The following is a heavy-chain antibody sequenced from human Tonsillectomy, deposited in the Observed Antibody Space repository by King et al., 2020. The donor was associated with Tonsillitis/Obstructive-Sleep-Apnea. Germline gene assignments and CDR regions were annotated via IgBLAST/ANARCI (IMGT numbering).Heavy chain of an antibody. CDR1: GYSFTSYW. J-gene: IGHJ4*02. D-gene: IGHD6-13*01. CDR2: IYPGDSDT. CDR3: ARRRVLEQVGFDY. V-gene: IGHV5-51*01. Sequence: VQLVESGAEVKKPGESLKISCKGSGYSFTSYWIGWVRQIPGKGLEWMGIIYPGDSDTGYSPSFQGQVTISADNSISTAYLQRSSLKASDTAVYYCARRRVLEQVGFDYWGQGTLVTVSS.